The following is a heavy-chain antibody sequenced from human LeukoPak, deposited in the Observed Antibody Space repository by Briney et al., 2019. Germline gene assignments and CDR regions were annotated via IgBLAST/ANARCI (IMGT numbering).Heavy chain of an antibody. CDR3: AKAMTSVVTPGAS. J-gene: IGHJ5*02. Sequence: QPGGSLRLSCAASGFNFRNHAMSWVRQASGKGLEWVSVISGSGGSTYYAASGKGRFTISRDNSKNTLYLQMNSLRAEDTAVYYCAKAMTSVVTPGASWGQGTLVTVSS. CDR1: GFNFRNHA. V-gene: IGHV3-23*01. CDR2: ISGSGGST. D-gene: IGHD4-23*01.